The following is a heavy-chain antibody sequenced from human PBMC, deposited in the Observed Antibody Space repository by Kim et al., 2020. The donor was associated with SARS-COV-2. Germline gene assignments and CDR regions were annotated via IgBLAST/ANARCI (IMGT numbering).Heavy chain of an antibody. V-gene: IGHV3-23*01. CDR3: AVNWNFDY. CDR2: CST. Sequence: CSTDNSDSVKSRFTISRDNSKTTLYLQMNSLRAEDTAVYFCAVNWNFDYWGQGTLVTVSS. D-gene: IGHD1-1*01. J-gene: IGHJ4*02.